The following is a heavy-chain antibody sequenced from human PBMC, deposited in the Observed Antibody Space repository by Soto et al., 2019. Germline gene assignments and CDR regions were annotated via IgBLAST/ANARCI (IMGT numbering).Heavy chain of an antibody. Sequence: SQTLSLTCAISGDSVSSNSAAWNWIRQSPSRSLEWLGRTYYRSKWFNYYAVSVKSRITINPDTSKNQFSLQLNSVTTEDTAVYYCAREGGYCSGGSCAPASSGQILAYYYYGMDVSGQGTTVTVSS. J-gene: IGHJ6*02. CDR1: GDSVSSNSAA. CDR3: AREGGYCSGGSCAPASSGQILAYYYYGMDV. V-gene: IGHV6-1*01. D-gene: IGHD2-15*01. CDR2: TYYRSKWFN.